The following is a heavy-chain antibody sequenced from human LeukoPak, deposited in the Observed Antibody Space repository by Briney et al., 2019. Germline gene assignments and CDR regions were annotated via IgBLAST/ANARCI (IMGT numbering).Heavy chain of an antibody. CDR1: GFSFSSFA. J-gene: IGHJ4*01. CDR3: GSDPNDDYVGALVF. D-gene: IGHD4-17*01. CDR2: ITSGGGAT. V-gene: IGHV3-23*01. Sequence: PGGSLRLSCAASGFSFSSFALTWVRQTPKKGLEWVASITSGGGATHFASSATGRFTISRDNSKNTMYLQMNSLRAEDTAMYFCGSDPNDDYVGALVFWGRGTLVTVSS.